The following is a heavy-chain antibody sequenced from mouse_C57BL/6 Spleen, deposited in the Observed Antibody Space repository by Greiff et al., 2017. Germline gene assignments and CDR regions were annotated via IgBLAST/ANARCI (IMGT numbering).Heavy chain of an antibody. CDR2: IYPGSGST. D-gene: IGHD1-1*01. Sequence: QVQLQQPGAELVKPGASVKMSCKASGYTFTSYWITWVKQRPGQGLEWIGDIYPGSGSTNYNEKFKSKATLTVDTSSSTAYMQLSSLTSEDSAVYDCARRSYGSSYSYAMDYWGQGTSVTVSS. CDR1: GYTFTSYW. CDR3: ARRSYGSSYSYAMDY. J-gene: IGHJ4*01. V-gene: IGHV1-55*01.